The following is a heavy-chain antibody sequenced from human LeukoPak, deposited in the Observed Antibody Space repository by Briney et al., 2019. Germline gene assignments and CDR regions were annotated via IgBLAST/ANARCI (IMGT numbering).Heavy chain of an antibody. CDR3: ARDQSIAARPRYYYMDV. D-gene: IGHD6-6*01. V-gene: IGHV3-21*01. J-gene: IGHJ6*03. CDR1: GFTFSSYS. CDR2: ISSSSYI. Sequence: GGSLRLSCAASGFTFSSYSMNWVRQAPGKGLERVSSISSSSYIYYADSVKGRFTISRDNAKNSLYLQMNSLRAEDTAVYYCARDQSIAARPRYYYMDVWGKGTTVTVSS.